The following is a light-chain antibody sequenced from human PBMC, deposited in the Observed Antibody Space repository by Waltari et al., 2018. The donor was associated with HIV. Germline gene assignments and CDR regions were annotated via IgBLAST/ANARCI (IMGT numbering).Light chain of an antibody. Sequence: MTQSPATLSVSPGEGATLSCRASQSVGSRVAWYQQMACQAPRLLIFGADTRASGIPARFTGSGSETEFTLTISSLQSEDFAVYFCQQYDDWPWTFGQGTKVEIK. J-gene: IGKJ1*01. V-gene: IGKV3-15*01. CDR2: GAD. CDR1: QSVGSR. CDR3: QQYDDWPWT.